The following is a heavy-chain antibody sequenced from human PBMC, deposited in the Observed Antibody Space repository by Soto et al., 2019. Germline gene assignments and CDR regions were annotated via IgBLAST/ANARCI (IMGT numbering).Heavy chain of an antibody. Sequence: EVQLVESGGGLVQPGGSLRLSCAASGFTVSSDYMSWVRQAPGEGLEWVSVIYSGGSTYYADAVKGRFTISRNNSKNTLYLQMNSLRAEDTAVYYCARNIYGDYDYWGQGTLVTVSS. V-gene: IGHV3-66*01. CDR3: ARNIYGDYDY. CDR2: IYSGGST. D-gene: IGHD4-17*01. CDR1: GFTVSSDY. J-gene: IGHJ4*02.